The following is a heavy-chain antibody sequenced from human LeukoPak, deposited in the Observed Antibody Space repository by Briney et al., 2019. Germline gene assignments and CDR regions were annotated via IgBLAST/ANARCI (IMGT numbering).Heavy chain of an antibody. J-gene: IGHJ3*02. CDR3: ARDKGKYSSGWFAFGI. D-gene: IGHD6-19*01. CDR1: GGSISSYY. Sequence: SETLSLTCTVSGGSISSYYWSWIRQPPGKGLEWIGYIYYSGSTNYNPSLKSRVTISVDTSKNQFSLKLSSATAADTAIYYCARDKGKYSSGWFAFGIWGQGTMVTVSS. CDR2: IYYSGST. V-gene: IGHV4-59*01.